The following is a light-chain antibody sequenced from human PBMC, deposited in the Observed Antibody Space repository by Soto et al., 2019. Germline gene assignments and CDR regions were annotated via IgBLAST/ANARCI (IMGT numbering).Light chain of an antibody. CDR3: QQSYSAPLT. CDR2: AAS. J-gene: IGKJ4*01. V-gene: IGKV1-39*01. CDR1: QSTVNY. Sequence: DIQMTQSPSSLSASVGDRVTITCRASQSTVNYLNWYQHKPGKAPHLLIYAASRLQGGVPSRFSGSGSGTGFTLTISSLQPEDFATYYCQQSYSAPLTFGGGTKVEIK.